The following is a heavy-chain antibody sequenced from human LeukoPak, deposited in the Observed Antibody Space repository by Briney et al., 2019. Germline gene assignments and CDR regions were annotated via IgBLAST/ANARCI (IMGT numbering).Heavy chain of an antibody. CDR3: ARLGSSAMVTFNY. D-gene: IGHD5-18*01. J-gene: IGHJ4*02. CDR1: NGSISGYF. V-gene: IGHV4-59*01. CDR2: MSSTGSS. Sequence: PPETLSLTCSVSNGSISGYFWSWIRQPPGKGLEFIGYMSSTGSSNYNPSLKSRVTISVDTSKNQFSLRLSSVTAADTAVYYCARLGSSAMVTFNYWGQGTLVTVSS.